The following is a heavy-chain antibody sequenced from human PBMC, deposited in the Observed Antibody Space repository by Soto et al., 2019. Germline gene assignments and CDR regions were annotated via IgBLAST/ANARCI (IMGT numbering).Heavy chain of an antibody. CDR3: ARHGFYGDYSSNYFDP. Sequence: GETLKISCKGSGYSFSNWWIAWVRQMPGKGLEYMGIIYPSDSQTRYSPSFQGQVTISADKSISTAYLQWSSLKASDTAIYYCARHGFYGDYSSNYFDPWGQGTLVTVSS. J-gene: IGHJ5*02. D-gene: IGHD4-17*01. CDR1: GYSFSNWW. V-gene: IGHV5-51*01. CDR2: IYPSDSQT.